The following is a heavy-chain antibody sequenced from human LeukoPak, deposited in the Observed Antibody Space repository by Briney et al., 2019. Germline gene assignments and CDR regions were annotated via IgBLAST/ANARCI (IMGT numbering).Heavy chain of an antibody. CDR1: GFAFSNYA. Sequence: GGSLRLSCDSSGFAFSNYAMTWVRQGPGKGLEWVANIKPDGSLIYYVDSVKGRFTISRDNAKNSLYLQMNSLRAEDTAVYYCAKWELYSGFYYIDYWGQGTLATVSS. V-gene: IGHV3-7*01. CDR2: IKPDGSLI. D-gene: IGHD1-26*01. J-gene: IGHJ4*02. CDR3: AKWELYSGFYYIDY.